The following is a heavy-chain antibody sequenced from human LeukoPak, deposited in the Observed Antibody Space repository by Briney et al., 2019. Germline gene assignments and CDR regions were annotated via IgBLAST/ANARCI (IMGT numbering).Heavy chain of an antibody. CDR1: GYTFISYG. CDR3: ARNRYHFDF. CDR2: INAYTEKT. V-gene: IGHV1-18*01. D-gene: IGHD1-14*01. J-gene: IGHJ4*02. Sequence: ASVKVSCKASGYTFISYGISWVRQAPGQGLEWMAWINAYTEKTVYAQNLQGRVTLTTDTSTSTAYMELRSLRSDDTAVYYCARNRYHFDFWGQGTLVTVSS.